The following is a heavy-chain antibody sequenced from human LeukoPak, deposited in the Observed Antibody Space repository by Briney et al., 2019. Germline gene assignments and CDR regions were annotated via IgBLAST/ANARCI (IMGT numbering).Heavy chain of an antibody. CDR3: ARGGSGSYTPYYYYYMDV. CDR1: GGTFSSYA. J-gene: IGHJ6*03. Sequence: GASVKVSCKASGGTFSSYAISWVRQAPGQGLEWMGGIIPIFGTANYAQKFQGRVTITTDESTSTAYLELSSLRSEDTAVYYCARGGSGSYTPYYYYYMDVWGKGTTVTVSS. V-gene: IGHV1-69*05. D-gene: IGHD3-10*01. CDR2: IIPIFGTA.